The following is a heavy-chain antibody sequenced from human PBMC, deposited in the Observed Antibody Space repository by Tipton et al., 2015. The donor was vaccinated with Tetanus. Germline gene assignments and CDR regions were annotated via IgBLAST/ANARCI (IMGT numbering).Heavy chain of an antibody. CDR2: IFYTGSA. J-gene: IGHJ4*02. D-gene: IGHD3-10*01. Sequence: TLSLTCTVSGASITSSNYFWGWIRQPPGKGLEWIGHIFYTGSAHYTPSLKSQVTMSVDTSKKDFSVRLGSVTAAETAVYYCARLREIVSRSGWAFDYWGQGILVTVSS. V-gene: IGHV4-39*02. CDR1: GASITSSNYF. CDR3: ARLREIVSRSGWAFDY.